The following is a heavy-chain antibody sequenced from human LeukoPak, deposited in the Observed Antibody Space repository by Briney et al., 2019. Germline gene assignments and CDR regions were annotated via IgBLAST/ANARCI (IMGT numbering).Heavy chain of an antibody. CDR1: GYTFTDYY. CDR2: VDPEDGET. V-gene: IGHV1-69-2*01. J-gene: IGHJ4*02. Sequence: EASVKVSCKASGYTFTDYYMHWVQQAPGKGLEWMGRVDPEDGETIYAEKFQGRVTVTADTSTDTAYMELSSLRSEDTAVYYCATENGIAAAYGLDYWGQGTLVTVSS. D-gene: IGHD6-13*01. CDR3: ATENGIAAAYGLDY.